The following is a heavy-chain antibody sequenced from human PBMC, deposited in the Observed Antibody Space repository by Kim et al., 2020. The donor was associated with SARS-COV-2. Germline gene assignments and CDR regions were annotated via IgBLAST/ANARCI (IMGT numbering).Heavy chain of an antibody. CDR3: VKTPMSTVTTFGFDI. J-gene: IGHJ3*02. CDR2: ISGSGGRT. D-gene: IGHD4-17*01. V-gene: IGHV3-23*01. Sequence: GGSLRLSCAASGFTFSSYAMSWVRQAPGKGLEWVSGISGSGGRTYYADSVKGRFTISRDNSKNTLYLQMNSLRAEDTAVYYCVKTPMSTVTTFGFDIWGQGTMVTVSS. CDR1: GFTFSSYA.